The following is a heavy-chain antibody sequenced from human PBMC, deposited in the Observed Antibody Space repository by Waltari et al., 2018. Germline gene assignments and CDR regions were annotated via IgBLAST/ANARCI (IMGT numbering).Heavy chain of an antibody. Sequence: VQLVDSGGGLVKPGGSLSLSCAASGFTFSRSWMSWVRQAPGKGLGWVDRMKSKTDGETTDYAAPVKGRFTSSRDDSKNTLFLQMDSLKSEDTAVYYCTTGGVKGPHDAFDIWGQGTIVTVSS. J-gene: IGHJ3*02. CDR1: GFTFSRSW. V-gene: IGHV3-15*01. CDR2: MKSKTDGETT. CDR3: TTGGVKGPHDAFDI. D-gene: IGHD2-8*01.